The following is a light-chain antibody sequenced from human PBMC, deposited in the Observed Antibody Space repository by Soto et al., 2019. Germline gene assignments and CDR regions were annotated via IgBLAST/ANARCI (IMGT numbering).Light chain of an antibody. CDR2: DAS. CDR1: QSVSNN. Sequence: EIVMTQSPATLSVSPGERATLSCRASQSVSNNLAWYHQKPGQAPRLLIYDASTRATDIPARFSGSGSGADFTLSITRLEPEDFALYYCQQYGSTPLTFGGGTKVDIK. J-gene: IGKJ4*01. V-gene: IGKV3-15*01. CDR3: QQYGSTPLT.